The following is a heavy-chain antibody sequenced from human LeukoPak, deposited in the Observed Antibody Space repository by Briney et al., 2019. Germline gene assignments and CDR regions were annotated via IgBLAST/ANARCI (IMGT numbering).Heavy chain of an antibody. CDR2: IYYSGST. CDR3: AKVGVGHWYLDL. CDR1: GDSISSYY. D-gene: IGHD3-3*01. J-gene: IGHJ2*01. Sequence: PSETLSLTCTVSGDSISSYYWSWIRQPPGKGLECIGYIYYSGSTNYNPSLKSRVTISLDTSKNQFSLKLSSVTAADTAVYYCAKVGVGHWYLDLWGRGTLVTVSS. V-gene: IGHV4-59*01.